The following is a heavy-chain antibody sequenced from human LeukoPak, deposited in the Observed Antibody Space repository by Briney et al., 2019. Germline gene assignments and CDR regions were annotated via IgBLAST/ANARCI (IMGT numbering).Heavy chain of an antibody. Sequence: QPGRSLRLSCAASGFTFSSYGMHWVRQAPGKGLEWVAVISYDGSNKYYADSVKGRFTISRDNSKNTLYLQMNSLRAEDTAVYYCAKDRELGFGEQGSGMDVWGQGTTVTVSS. CDR2: ISYDGSNK. J-gene: IGHJ6*02. V-gene: IGHV3-30*18. CDR3: AKDRELGFGEQGSGMDV. D-gene: IGHD3-10*01. CDR1: GFTFSSYG.